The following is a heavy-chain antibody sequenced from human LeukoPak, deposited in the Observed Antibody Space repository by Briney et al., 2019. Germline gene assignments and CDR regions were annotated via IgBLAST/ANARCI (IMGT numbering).Heavy chain of an antibody. J-gene: IGHJ4*02. Sequence: GASVKVSCKASGYTFTSYGIGWVRQAPGQGLEWMGWISAYNGNTNYAQKLQGRVTMTTDTSTSTAYMELRSLRSDDTAVYYCARGGRITIFGVASAPLDYWGQGTLVTVSS. D-gene: IGHD3-3*01. CDR2: ISAYNGNT. CDR3: ARGGRITIFGVASAPLDY. V-gene: IGHV1-18*01. CDR1: GYTFTSYG.